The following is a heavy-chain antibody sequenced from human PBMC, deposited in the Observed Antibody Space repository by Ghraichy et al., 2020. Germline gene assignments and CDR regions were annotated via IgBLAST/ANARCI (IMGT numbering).Heavy chain of an antibody. CDR3: ASCIAAAGTRTKTVFDY. D-gene: IGHD6-13*01. Sequence: GGSLRLSCAASGFTFSSYAMHWVRQAPGKGLEWVAVISYDGSNKYYADSVKGRFTISRDNSKNTLYLQMNSLRAEDTAVYYCASCIAAAGTRTKTVFDYWGQGTLVTVSS. CDR2: ISYDGSNK. V-gene: IGHV3-30-3*01. J-gene: IGHJ4*02. CDR1: GFTFSSYA.